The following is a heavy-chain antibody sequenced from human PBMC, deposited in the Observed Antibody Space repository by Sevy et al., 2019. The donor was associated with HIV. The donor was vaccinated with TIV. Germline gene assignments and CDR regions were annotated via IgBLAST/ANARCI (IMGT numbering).Heavy chain of an antibody. CDR2: IIPIFGTT. CDR3: ASTDYYDSSGYYLYAFDM. D-gene: IGHD3-22*01. CDR1: GGTFNSYA. J-gene: IGHJ3*02. V-gene: IGHV1-69*13. Sequence: ASVKVSCKASGGTFNSYAISWVRQAPGQGLEWMGGIIPIFGTTNYGHKLQGRVTITADESTSTAYIELSSLRSEDTAVYYCASTDYYDSSGYYLYAFDMWGQGTMVTVSS.